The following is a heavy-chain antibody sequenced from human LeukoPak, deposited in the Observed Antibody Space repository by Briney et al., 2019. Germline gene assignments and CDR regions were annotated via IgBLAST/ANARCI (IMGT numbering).Heavy chain of an antibody. Sequence: PGGSLRLSCAASGFTFSSYSMNWVRQAPGKGLEWVSSISSSSSYIYYADSVKGRFTISRDNAKNSLYLQMNSQRAEDTAVYYCARGLGYCSGGSCYVERGGFDPWGQGTLVTVSS. CDR2: ISSSSSYI. D-gene: IGHD2-15*01. J-gene: IGHJ5*02. CDR1: GFTFSSYS. V-gene: IGHV3-21*01. CDR3: ARGLGYCSGGSCYVERGGFDP.